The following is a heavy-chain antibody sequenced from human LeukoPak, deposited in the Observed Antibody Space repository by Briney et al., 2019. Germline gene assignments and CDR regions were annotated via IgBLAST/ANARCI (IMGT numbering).Heavy chain of an antibody. CDR3: ARAGMNWNEVYFDY. D-gene: IGHD1-1*01. CDR2: ISSSSSYI. V-gene: IGHV3-21*01. CDR1: GFTFSSYS. Sequence: GGSLRLSCAASGFTFSSYSMNWVRQAPGKGLEWVSSISSSSSYIYYADSVKGRFTISRDNAKNSLYLQMNSLRAEDTAVYYCARAGMNWNEVYFDYWGQGTLVTVPS. J-gene: IGHJ4*02.